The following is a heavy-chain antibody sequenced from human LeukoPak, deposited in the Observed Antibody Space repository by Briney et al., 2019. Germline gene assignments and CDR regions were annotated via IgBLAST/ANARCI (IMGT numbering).Heavy chain of an antibody. D-gene: IGHD2-2*01. CDR3: ARRLTQYDCFDP. Sequence: SQTLSLTCAISGDSVSSNSVTWNWIRQSPSRGLEWLGRTYYRSTRYNDYAVSVRGRITVNPDTSKNQFSLHLNSVTPEDTAVYYCARRLTQYDCFDPWGQGILVTVSS. CDR2: TYYRSTRYN. CDR1: GDSVSSNSVT. V-gene: IGHV6-1*01. J-gene: IGHJ5*02.